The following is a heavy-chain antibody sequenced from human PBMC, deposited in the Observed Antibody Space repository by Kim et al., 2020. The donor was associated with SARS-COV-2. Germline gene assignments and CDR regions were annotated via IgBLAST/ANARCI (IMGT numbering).Heavy chain of an antibody. J-gene: IGHJ4*02. D-gene: IGHD6-19*01. V-gene: IGHV4-34*01. Sequence: SETLSLTCAVYGGSFSGYYWSWIRQPPGKGLEWIGEINHSGSTNYNPSLKSRVTISVDTSKNQFSLKLSSVTAADTAVYYCARGLSGWSRPFDYWGQGTLVTVSS. CDR1: GGSFSGYY. CDR3: ARGLSGWSRPFDY. CDR2: INHSGST.